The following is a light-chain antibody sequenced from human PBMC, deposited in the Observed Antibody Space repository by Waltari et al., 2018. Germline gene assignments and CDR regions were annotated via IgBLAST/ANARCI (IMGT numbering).Light chain of an antibody. J-gene: IGKJ2*01. CDR2: DAS. V-gene: IGKV3-11*01. CDR1: QSVGTY. Sequence: IVLTQSPATLSLSPGETATLSCRASQSVGTYLAWYQQKPGQAPRLLIYDASNRAAGIPARFRDSGSGTDFTLTISSLEAEDFAVYYCQQRSNWTPHTFGQGARLEIK. CDR3: QQRSNWTPHT.